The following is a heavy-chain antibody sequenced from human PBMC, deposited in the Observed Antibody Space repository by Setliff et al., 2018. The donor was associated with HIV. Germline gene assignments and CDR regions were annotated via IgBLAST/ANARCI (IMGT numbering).Heavy chain of an antibody. CDR1: GYIFSTYW. V-gene: IGHV5-51*01. Sequence: GESLKISCKGSGYIFSTYWNGWVRQMPGKGLDWMGIIFPGDSDTKYRPSFKGQVTVSVDESIDTAYLQWSNLKASDSGIYYCARRYNWDYYAFDIWGQGTRVTVSS. D-gene: IGHD1-7*01. CDR3: ARRYNWDYYAFDI. CDR2: IFPGDSDT. J-gene: IGHJ3*02.